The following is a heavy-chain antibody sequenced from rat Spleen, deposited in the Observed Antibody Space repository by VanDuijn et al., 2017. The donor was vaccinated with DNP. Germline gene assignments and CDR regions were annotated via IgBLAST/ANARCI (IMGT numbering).Heavy chain of an antibody. CDR3: TRDRNWGGFFDY. V-gene: IGHV2-43*01. J-gene: IGHJ2*01. D-gene: IGHD5-1*01. CDR1: GFSLTSHH. Sequence: QVQLKESGPGLVQPSQTLSLACTVSGFSLTSHHVHWVRQPSGKGLEWMGIIGTGGTTEYNPILKSRLSISRATSKSQVFLRMNSLQTEDTAIYYCTRDRNWGGFFDYWGQGVMVTVSS. CDR2: IGTGGTT.